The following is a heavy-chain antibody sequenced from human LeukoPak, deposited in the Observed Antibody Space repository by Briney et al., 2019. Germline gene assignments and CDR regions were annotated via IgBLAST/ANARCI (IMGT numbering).Heavy chain of an antibody. D-gene: IGHD2-8*01. CDR2: ISAFYGNT. CDR1: GYTFTSYG. J-gene: IGHJ5*01. CDR3: ARDSVRMVYARRAPNRFDS. V-gene: IGHV1-18*01. Sequence: GASVKVSCVASGYTFTSYGTCCGPQAPGQGLEWMGWISAFYGNTNYAQKLQGRVTMTTDTSTSTAYMEMRSLRSDDTAVYYCARDSVRMVYARRAPNRFDSWGQGTLVTVSS.